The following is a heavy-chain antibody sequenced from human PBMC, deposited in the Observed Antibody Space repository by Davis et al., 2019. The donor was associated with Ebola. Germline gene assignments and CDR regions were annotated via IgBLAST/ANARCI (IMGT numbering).Heavy chain of an antibody. Sequence: GGSLRLSCAHSVITFSSYAMTWVRQAPGKGLEWVSAISGSGGTTYYAGSVKGRFTVSRNNAKNSMYRQMDSLRAEDTAVYYCARDATAWELLGVAFDIWGQGTMVTVSS. CDR3: ARDATAWELLGVAFDI. V-gene: IGHV3-23*01. D-gene: IGHD1-26*01. J-gene: IGHJ3*02. CDR2: ISGSGGTT. CDR1: VITFSSYA.